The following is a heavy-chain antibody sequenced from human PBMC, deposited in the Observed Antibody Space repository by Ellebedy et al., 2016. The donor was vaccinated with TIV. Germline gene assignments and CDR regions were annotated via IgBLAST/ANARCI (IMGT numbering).Heavy chain of an antibody. CDR1: GGTFSSYA. J-gene: IGHJ4*02. CDR2: IIPILGIA. V-gene: IGHV1-69*04. Sequence: ASVKVSCKASGGTFSSYAISWVRQAPGQGLEWMGRIIPILGIANYAQKFQGRVTITADKSTSTAYMELSSLRSEDTAVYYCARDGPYSSGWYGGKDYWGQGTLVTVSS. CDR3: ARDGPYSSGWYGGKDY. D-gene: IGHD6-19*01.